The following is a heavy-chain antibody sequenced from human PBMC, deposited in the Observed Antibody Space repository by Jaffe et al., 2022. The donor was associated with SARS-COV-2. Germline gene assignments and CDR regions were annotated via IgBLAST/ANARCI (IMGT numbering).Heavy chain of an antibody. CDR2: IKQDGSEK. D-gene: IGHD6-19*01. CDR3: ARPPAQWLVDRWFTD. J-gene: IGHJ4*02. Sequence: EVQLVESGGGLVQPGGSLRLSCAASGFTFSSYWMSWVRQAPGKGLEWVANIKQDGSEKYYVDSVKGRFTISRDNAKNSLYLQMNSLRAEDTAVYYCARPPAQWLVDRWFTDWGQGTLVTVSS. V-gene: IGHV3-7*01. CDR1: GFTFSSYW.